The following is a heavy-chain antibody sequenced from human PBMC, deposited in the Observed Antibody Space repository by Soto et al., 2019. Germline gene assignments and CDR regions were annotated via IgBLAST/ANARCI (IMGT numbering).Heavy chain of an antibody. J-gene: IGHJ4*02. CDR3: TRDGWAVAEN. CDR2: INSEGDVR. V-gene: IGHV3-74*01. D-gene: IGHD6-19*01. Sequence: VVLVKSGGGLVQPGGSLRLSCAASGFTFSAFSMHWVRQVPGKGLAWVSRINSEGDVRDYAGSVRGRFTISRDNAKNTLYLRMDSLRVEDSAMYHCTRDGWAVAENWGQGTLVTVSS. CDR1: GFTFSAFS.